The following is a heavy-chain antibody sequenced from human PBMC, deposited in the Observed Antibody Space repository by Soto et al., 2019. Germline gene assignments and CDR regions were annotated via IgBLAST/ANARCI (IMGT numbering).Heavy chain of an antibody. Sequence: ETLSLTCTVSGGSISSYYWSWIRQPPGKGLEWIGYIYYSGSTNYNPSLTSRVTISVDTSKNQFSLKLSSVTAADTAVYYCARHRYTYGVYYFDYWGQGTLVTVS. J-gene: IGHJ4*02. D-gene: IGHD5-18*01. CDR3: ARHRYTYGVYYFDY. V-gene: IGHV4-59*08. CDR2: IYYSGST. CDR1: GGSISSYY.